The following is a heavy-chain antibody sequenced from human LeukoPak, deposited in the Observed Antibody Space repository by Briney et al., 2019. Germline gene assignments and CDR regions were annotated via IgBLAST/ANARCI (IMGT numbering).Heavy chain of an antibody. CDR2: IRLDGSNK. V-gene: IGHV3-30*02. CDR1: GFTFSSYG. J-gene: IGHJ4*02. D-gene: IGHD5-12*01. CDR3: ARGPSGYHNT. Sequence: GGSLRLSCAASGFTFSSYGMHWVRQAPGKGLEWVAFIRLDGSNKYYADSVKGRFTISRDNSKNTLYLQMNSLRAEDTAVYYCARGPSGYHNTGGQGTLVTVSS.